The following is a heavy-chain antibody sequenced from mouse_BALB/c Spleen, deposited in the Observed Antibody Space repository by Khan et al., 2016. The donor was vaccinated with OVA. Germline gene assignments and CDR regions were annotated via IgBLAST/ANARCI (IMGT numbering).Heavy chain of an antibody. V-gene: IGHV5-6*01. Sequence: EVELVESGGDLVKPGGSLKLSCAASGFTFSTYGMSWVRQTPDKRLEWVATISRGGSYTYYPDSVKGRFTISRANAKNTLYLQMSSLKSADTAMYYCARLAYYYNREGFAYWGQGTLVTVSA. CDR3: ARLAYYYNREGFAY. D-gene: IGHD1-1*01. CDR2: ISRGGSYT. CDR1: GFTFSTYG. J-gene: IGHJ3*01.